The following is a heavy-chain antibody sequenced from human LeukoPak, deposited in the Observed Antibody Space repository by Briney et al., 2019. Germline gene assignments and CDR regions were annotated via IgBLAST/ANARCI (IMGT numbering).Heavy chain of an antibody. CDR3: ARETIAVQSLDWFDP. J-gene: IGHJ5*02. D-gene: IGHD6-19*01. Sequence: GRFTISRDNSKNTLYLQMNSLRAEDTAAYYCARETIAVQSLDWFDPWGQGTLVTVSS. V-gene: IGHV3-30*07.